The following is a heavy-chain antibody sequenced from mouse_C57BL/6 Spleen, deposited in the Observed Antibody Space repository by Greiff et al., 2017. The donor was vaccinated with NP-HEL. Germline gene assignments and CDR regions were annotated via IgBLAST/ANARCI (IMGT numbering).Heavy chain of an antibody. CDR2: IYPGDGDT. CDR1: GYAFSSYW. Sequence: QVQLQQSGAELVKPGASVKISCKASGYAFSSYWMNWVKQRPGKGLEWIGQIYPGDGDTNYNGKFKGKATLTADKSSSTAYMQLSSLTSVDSAVYFCAREQYGTSWFAYWGQGTLVTVSA. J-gene: IGHJ3*01. D-gene: IGHD2-10*02. CDR3: AREQYGTSWFAY. V-gene: IGHV1-80*01.